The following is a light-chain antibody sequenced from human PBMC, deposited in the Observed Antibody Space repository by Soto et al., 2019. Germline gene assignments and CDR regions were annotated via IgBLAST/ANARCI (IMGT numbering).Light chain of an antibody. Sequence: DIVMTQSPATLSVSPGERATLSCRASQSVSSNLAWYQQKPGQAPRLLIYGASTRATGIPARFSGSGSGTEITLTISSLQSEDFAVYYCQQSNNWPRTFGQGTKLEIK. J-gene: IGKJ2*01. CDR3: QQSNNWPRT. CDR2: GAS. CDR1: QSVSSN. V-gene: IGKV3-15*01.